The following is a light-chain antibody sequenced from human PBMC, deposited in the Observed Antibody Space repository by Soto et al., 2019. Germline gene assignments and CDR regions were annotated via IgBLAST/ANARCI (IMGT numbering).Light chain of an antibody. CDR2: GAS. Sequence: IVLTHSPCTLSLSPLERATLSCRASQSVSSSYLAWYQQKPGQAPRLLIYGASTRATGIPARFSGSGSGTEFTLTISSLEPEDFAVYYCQQRSNWPPTFGGGTKVDIK. V-gene: IGKV3D-20*02. CDR1: QSVSSSY. J-gene: IGKJ4*01. CDR3: QQRSNWPPT.